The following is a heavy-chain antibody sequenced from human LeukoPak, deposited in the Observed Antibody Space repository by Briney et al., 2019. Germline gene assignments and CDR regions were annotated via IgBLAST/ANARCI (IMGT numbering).Heavy chain of an antibody. V-gene: IGHV4-61*01. CDR3: ARAQYYDSSGYFY. Sequence: SETLSLTCTVSGGSVSSGSDYWGWMRQPPGKGRVWIGSICYSGSTNDNPSLKSGGGITVDTSKNQFSLKLSSVTAADTAVYYCARAQYYDSSGYFYWGQGTLVTVSS. CDR1: GGSVSSGSDY. J-gene: IGHJ4*02. D-gene: IGHD3-22*01. CDR2: ICYSGST.